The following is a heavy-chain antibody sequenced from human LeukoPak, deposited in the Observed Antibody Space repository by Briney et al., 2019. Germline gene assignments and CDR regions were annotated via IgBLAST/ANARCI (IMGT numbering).Heavy chain of an antibody. CDR1: GFTFSSYA. CDR2: ISGNGGNT. D-gene: IGHD3-16*02. V-gene: IGHV3-64D*09. Sequence: GGSLRLSCSASGFTFSSYAMHWVRQAPGKGLEYVSAISGNGGNTYYADSVKGRFTITRDNSKNTLYLQMSSLRAEDTAVYYCVTPDTYYDYVWGSYRWYSFDYWGQGTLVTVSS. J-gene: IGHJ4*02. CDR3: VTPDTYYDYVWGSYRWYSFDY.